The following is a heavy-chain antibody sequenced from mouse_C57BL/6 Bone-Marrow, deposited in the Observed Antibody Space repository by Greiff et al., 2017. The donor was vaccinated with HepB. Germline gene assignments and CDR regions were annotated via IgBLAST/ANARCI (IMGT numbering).Heavy chain of an antibody. J-gene: IGHJ2*01. CDR1: GFTFSSYG. D-gene: IGHD2-3*01. Sequence: EVQLVESGGDLVKPGGSLKLSCAASGFTFSSYGMSWVRQTPDKRLEWVATISSGGSYTYYPDSVKGRFTISRDNAKNTLYLQMSSLKSEDTAMYYCARRREKWLLLDFDYWGQGTTLTVSS. CDR2: ISSGGSYT. V-gene: IGHV5-6*01. CDR3: ARRREKWLLLDFDY.